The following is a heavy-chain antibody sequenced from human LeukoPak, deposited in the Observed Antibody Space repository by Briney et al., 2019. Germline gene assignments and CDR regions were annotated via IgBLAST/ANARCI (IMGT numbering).Heavy chain of an antibody. CDR1: GGSISSYY. V-gene: IGHV4-59*01. CDR2: IYYSGST. Sequence: SETLSLTCTVSGGSISSYYWSWIRQPPGKGLEWIGYIYYSGSTNYNPSLKSRVTISVDPSKNQFSLKLSSVTAADTAVYYCARVSPYYYYGMDVWGQGTTVTVSS. J-gene: IGHJ6*02. CDR3: ARVSPYYYYGMDV.